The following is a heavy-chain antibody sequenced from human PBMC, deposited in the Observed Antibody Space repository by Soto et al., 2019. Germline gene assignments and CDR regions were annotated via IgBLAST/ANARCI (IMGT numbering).Heavy chain of an antibody. CDR2: ITTSGGNT. V-gene: IGHV3-23*01. CDR1: GFTFSSYT. J-gene: IGHJ4*02. D-gene: IGHD2-21*01. Sequence: GVSLRLSFAASGFTFSSYTMNWFRQAPGKGLEWVSVITTSGGNTYYADSVKGRFTISRDNAKNTLYLQMNSLRAEDTAVYYCARAPDYYFTDYWGQGTLVTVSS. CDR3: ARAPDYYFTDY.